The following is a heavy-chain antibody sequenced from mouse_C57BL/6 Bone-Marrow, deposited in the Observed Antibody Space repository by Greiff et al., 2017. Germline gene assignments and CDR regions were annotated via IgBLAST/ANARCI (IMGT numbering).Heavy chain of an antibody. V-gene: IGHV1-64*01. CDR3: AAERALPLSAMDY. J-gene: IGHJ4*01. CDR2: IHPNSGST. CDR1: GYTFTSYW. Sequence: QVQLQQPGAELVKPGASVKLSCKASGYTFTSYWMHWVKQRPGQGLEWIGMIHPNSGSTNYNEKFKSKATLTVDKSSSTAYMQLSSLTSEDSAVYDCAAERALPLSAMDYWGQGTSVTVSS. D-gene: IGHD2-12*01.